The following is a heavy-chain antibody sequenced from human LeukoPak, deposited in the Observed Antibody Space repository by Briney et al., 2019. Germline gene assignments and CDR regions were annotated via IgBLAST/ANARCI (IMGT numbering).Heavy chain of an antibody. CDR1: GFTFDDYA. Sequence: GGSLRLSXAASGFTFDDYAMHWVRQAPGKGLEWVSGISWNSGSIGYADSVKGRFTISRDNAKNSLYLQMNSLRAEDMALYYCAKSSYYDFWSGYDAFDIWGQGTMVTVSS. CDR2: ISWNSGSI. CDR3: AKSSYYDFWSGYDAFDI. V-gene: IGHV3-9*03. J-gene: IGHJ3*02. D-gene: IGHD3-3*01.